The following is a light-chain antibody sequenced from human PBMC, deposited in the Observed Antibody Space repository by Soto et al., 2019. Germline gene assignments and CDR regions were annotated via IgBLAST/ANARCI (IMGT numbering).Light chain of an antibody. V-gene: IGLV2-14*01. CDR2: EVS. CDR3: SSFTSSYTFV. J-gene: IGLJ1*01. CDR1: SSDVGGYKY. Sequence: QSVLTQPASVSGSPGQSIAISCTGTSSDVGGYKYVSWYQQHPGKAPKLLISEVSNRPSGVSDRFSGSKSGNTASLTISGLQAEDEADYYCSSFTSSYTFVFGSGTKVPS.